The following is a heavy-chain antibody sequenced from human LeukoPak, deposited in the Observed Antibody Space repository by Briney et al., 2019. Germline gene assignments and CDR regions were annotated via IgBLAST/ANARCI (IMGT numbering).Heavy chain of an antibody. CDR3: AKGATVTPDYYYYYMDV. V-gene: IGHV3-30*02. CDR1: GFTFSSYG. CDR2: IRYDGSNK. Sequence: GSLRLSCAASGFTFSSYGMHWVRQAPGKGLEWVAFIRYDGSNKYYADSVKGRFTISRDNSKNTLYLQMNSLRAEDTAVYYCAKGATVTPDYYYYYMDVWGKGTTVTISS. D-gene: IGHD4-17*01. J-gene: IGHJ6*03.